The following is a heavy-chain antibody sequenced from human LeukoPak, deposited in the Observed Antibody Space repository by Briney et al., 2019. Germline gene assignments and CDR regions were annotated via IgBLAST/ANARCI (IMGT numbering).Heavy chain of an antibody. D-gene: IGHD3-16*01. Sequence: PGRSQRLSCAASEFTFSSYGMHWVRQVPGKGLEWVAVISYDGTNKYYADSVKGRFTISKDNSKNTLYLQMNNLRAEDTAVYYCARGLGEFFFDSWGQGTLVIVSS. CDR3: ARGLGEFFFDS. CDR1: EFTFSSYG. J-gene: IGHJ4*02. CDR2: ISYDGTNK. V-gene: IGHV3-33*01.